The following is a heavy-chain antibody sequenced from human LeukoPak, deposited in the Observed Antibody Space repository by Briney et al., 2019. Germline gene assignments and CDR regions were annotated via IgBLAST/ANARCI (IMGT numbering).Heavy chain of an antibody. V-gene: IGHV3-23*01. CDR2: ISGSGGST. Sequence: GGTLRLSCAASGFTFSSYGMSWVRQAPGKGLEWVSAISGSGGSTYYADSVKGRFTISRDNSKNTLYLQMNSLRAEDTAVYYCAKDSRYSSGPYWGQGTLVTVSS. J-gene: IGHJ4*02. CDR1: GFTFSSYG. D-gene: IGHD6-19*01. CDR3: AKDSRYSSGPY.